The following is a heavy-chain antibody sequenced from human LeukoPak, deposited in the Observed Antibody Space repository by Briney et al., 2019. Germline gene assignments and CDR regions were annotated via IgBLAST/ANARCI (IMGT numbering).Heavy chain of an antibody. V-gene: IGHV3-7*01. J-gene: IGHJ3*02. D-gene: IGHD2-21*01. CDR3: ARSVVIALPDAFDI. CDR1: GFTFSSYW. Sequence: PGGSLRLSCAASGFTFSSYWMSWVRQAPGKGLEWVANIKQDGSEKYYVDSVKGRFTISRDNAKNSLYLQMNSLRAEDTAVYYCARSVVIALPDAFDIWGQGTMVTVSS. CDR2: IKQDGSEK.